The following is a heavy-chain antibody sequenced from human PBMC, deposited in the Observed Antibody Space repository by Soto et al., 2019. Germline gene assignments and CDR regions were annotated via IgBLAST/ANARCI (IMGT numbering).Heavy chain of an antibody. Sequence: SETLSLTCTVSGGPINSGDYYWSWIRQPPGKGLEWIGYMYYSGSADYNPSLKSRVSISVDTSENQFSLELTSVTAADTAVYYCAREALRGYGYYFDSWGQGTPVTVSS. V-gene: IGHV4-30-4*01. CDR2: MYYSGSA. CDR1: GGPINSGDYY. CDR3: AREALRGYGYYFDS. D-gene: IGHD5-12*01. J-gene: IGHJ4*02.